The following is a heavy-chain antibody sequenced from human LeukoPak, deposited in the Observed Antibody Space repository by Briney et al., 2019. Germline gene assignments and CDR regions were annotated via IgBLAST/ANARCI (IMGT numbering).Heavy chain of an antibody. D-gene: IGHD7-27*01. Sequence: NSGGSLRLSCAASGFSFSDYYMSWIRQAPGKGLEWVSYISSSGSTIYYADSVKGRFTISRDNAKNSLYLQMNSLRAEDTAVYYCARGMLTGDVGYAFDIWGQGTMVSVSS. CDR3: ARGMLTGDVGYAFDI. J-gene: IGHJ3*02. V-gene: IGHV3-11*01. CDR2: ISSSGSTI. CDR1: GFSFSDYY.